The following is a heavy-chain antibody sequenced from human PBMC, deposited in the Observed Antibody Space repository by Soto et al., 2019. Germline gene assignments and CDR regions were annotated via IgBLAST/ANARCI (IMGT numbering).Heavy chain of an antibody. V-gene: IGHV3-33*08. D-gene: IGHD6-6*01. CDR3: ASSPDGSSGDDAFDI. J-gene: IGHJ3*02. CDR2: IWYDGSNK. CDR1: GFTFSSYG. Sequence: WGSLRLSCAASGFTFSSYGMHWVRQAPGKGLEWVAVIWYDGSNKYYADSVKGRFTISRDNSKNTLYLQMNSLRADDTAVYYCASSPDGSSGDDAFDIWGQGTMVTVSS.